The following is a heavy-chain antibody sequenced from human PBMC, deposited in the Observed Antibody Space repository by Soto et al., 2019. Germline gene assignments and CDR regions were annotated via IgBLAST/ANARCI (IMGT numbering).Heavy chain of an antibody. Sequence: VQLVESGGGVVQPGRSLRLSCAASGFTFSSYGMHWVRQAPGKGLEWVAVIWYDGSNKYYADSVKGRFTISRDNSKNTLYLQMNSLRAEDTAVYYCAREGVAGSGRREFDYWGQGTLVTVSS. CDR3: AREGVAGSGRREFDY. J-gene: IGHJ4*02. CDR1: GFTFSSYG. CDR2: IWYDGSNK. D-gene: IGHD3-10*01. V-gene: IGHV3-33*01.